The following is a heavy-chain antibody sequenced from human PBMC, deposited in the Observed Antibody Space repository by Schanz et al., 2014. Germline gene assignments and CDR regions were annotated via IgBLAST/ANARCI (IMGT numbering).Heavy chain of an antibody. D-gene: IGHD3-10*01. CDR3: ARVPYGSGSYWDY. Sequence: EVHLVESGGGLVKRGGSLRLSCAASGFTLSNSDMHWVRQGTGKGLEWVSTIGYLGDTYYPDSVKGRFTVSRDSGQNSLYLQMNSLRAGDTAVYYCARVPYGSGSYWDYWGQGTLVTVSS. CDR1: GFTLSNSD. J-gene: IGHJ4*02. CDR2: IGYLGDT. V-gene: IGHV3-13*01.